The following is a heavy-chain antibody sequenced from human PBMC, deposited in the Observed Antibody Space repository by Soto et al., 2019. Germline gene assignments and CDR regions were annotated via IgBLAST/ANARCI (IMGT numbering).Heavy chain of an antibody. CDR3: GRAENYYGSGTYWGDY. Sequence: EVQLVESGGGLVKPGGSLRLSCAASGFTFSSYSMNWVRQAPGKGLEWVSSISSSSSYIYYADSVKGRFTISRDNARNSLYLQMNSLRAEDTAVYYCGRAENYYGSGTYWGDYWGQGTLVTVSS. CDR2: ISSSSSYI. V-gene: IGHV3-21*01. D-gene: IGHD3-10*01. CDR1: GFTFSSYS. J-gene: IGHJ4*02.